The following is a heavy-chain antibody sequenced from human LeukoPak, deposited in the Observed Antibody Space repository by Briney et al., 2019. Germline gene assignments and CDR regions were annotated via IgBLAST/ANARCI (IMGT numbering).Heavy chain of an antibody. J-gene: IGHJ4*02. CDR3: AKDLFVGYSGYEVDY. D-gene: IGHD5-12*01. CDR2: ISYDGSNK. Sequence: PGGSLRLSCAASGFTFSSYGMHWVRQAPGKGLEWVAVISYDGSNKYYADSVKGRFTISRDNSKNTPYLQMNSLRAEDTAVYYCAKDLFVGYSGYEVDYWGQGTLVTVSS. CDR1: GFTFSSYG. V-gene: IGHV3-30*18.